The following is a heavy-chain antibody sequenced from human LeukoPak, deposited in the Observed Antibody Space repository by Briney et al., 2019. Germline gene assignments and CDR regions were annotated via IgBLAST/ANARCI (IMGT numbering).Heavy chain of an antibody. CDR1: GVTFSSYG. J-gene: IGHJ4*02. V-gene: IGHV3-30*02. CDR3: AKDKQQLVLPDY. CDR2: IRYDGSNK. D-gene: IGHD6-13*01. Sequence: GGSLRLSCAASGVTFSSYGMHWVRQAPGKGLEWLAFIRYDGSNKYYADSVKGRFTISRDNSKNTLYLQMNSLRAEDTAVYYCAKDKQQLVLPDYWGQGTLVTVSS.